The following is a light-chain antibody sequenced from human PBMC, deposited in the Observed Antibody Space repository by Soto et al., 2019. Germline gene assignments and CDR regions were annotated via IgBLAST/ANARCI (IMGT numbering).Light chain of an antibody. CDR3: QQSNNWPYT. J-gene: IGKJ2*01. Sequence: EIVMTHSPATLSVSRGERATLSCRASQSVRDNLAWYQQKPGQAPRRLTYGASTRATGIPARFSGSGSGTDFTLTVNSLQSEDFAVYLCQQSNNWPYTFGEGTKLEIK. CDR2: GAS. CDR1: QSVRDN. V-gene: IGKV3-15*01.